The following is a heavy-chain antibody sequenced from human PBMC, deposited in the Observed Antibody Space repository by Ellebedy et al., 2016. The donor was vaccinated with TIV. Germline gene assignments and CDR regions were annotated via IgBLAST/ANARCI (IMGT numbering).Heavy chain of an antibody. J-gene: IGHJ6*02. CDR2: INPSGGST. V-gene: IGHV1-46*01. CDR3: ARDQGYQLQRHEYYYGMDV. D-gene: IGHD2-2*01. CDR1: GYIFTDHH. Sequence: ASVKVSXXASGYIFTDHHIHWVRQAPGQGLECMGIINPSGGSTTFAQKFQGRVTMTSDTSASTVYMELSSLRSEDTAVYYCARDQGYQLQRHEYYYGMDVWGQGTTVSVSS.